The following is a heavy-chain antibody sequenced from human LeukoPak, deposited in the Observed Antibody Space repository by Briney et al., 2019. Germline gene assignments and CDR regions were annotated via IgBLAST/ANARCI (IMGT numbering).Heavy chain of an antibody. J-gene: IGHJ4*02. CDR1: GFTFRTYS. CDR2: ISTSSSTI. V-gene: IGHV3-48*01. D-gene: IGHD4-17*01. CDR3: ARDDSYGDFDY. Sequence: GGSLRLSCAASGFTFRTYSMNWVRQAPGKGLEWVSYISTSSSTIYYANSVKGRFTISRDNAKNSLYLQMNSLRAEDTAVYYCARDDSYGDFDYWGQGTLVTVSS.